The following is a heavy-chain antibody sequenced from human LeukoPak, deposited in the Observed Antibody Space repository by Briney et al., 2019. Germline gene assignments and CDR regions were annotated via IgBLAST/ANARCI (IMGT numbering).Heavy chain of an antibody. CDR3: ARGPRYAYDSSALVLDF. CDR2: ISAYNGNA. CDR1: GYTFNNYG. J-gene: IGHJ4*02. Sequence: ASVKVSCKASGYTFNNYGVTWVRQAPGQGLEWMGQISAYNGNANYARNLQDRVTMTTDTSTSTAYMELRRLRPSDTAVYYCARGPRYAYDSSALVLDFWGQGTLVSVSS. V-gene: IGHV1-18*01. D-gene: IGHD3-22*01.